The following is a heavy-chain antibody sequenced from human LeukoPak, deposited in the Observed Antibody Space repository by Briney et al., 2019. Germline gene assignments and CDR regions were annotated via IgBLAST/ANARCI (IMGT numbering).Heavy chain of an antibody. CDR3: AREVGGWQQLGTGWFDP. CDR1: GYTFTSYY. J-gene: IGHJ5*02. Sequence: GASVKVSCKASGYTFTSYYMHWVRQAPGQGLEWMGIINPSGGSTSYAQKFQGRVTMTRDTSTSTVYMELSSLRSEDTAVYYCAREVGGWQQLGTGWFDPWGQGTLVTVSS. D-gene: IGHD6-13*01. CDR2: INPSGGST. V-gene: IGHV1-46*01.